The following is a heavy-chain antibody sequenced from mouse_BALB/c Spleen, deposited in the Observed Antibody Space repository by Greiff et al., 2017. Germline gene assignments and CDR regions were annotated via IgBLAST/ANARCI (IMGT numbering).Heavy chain of an antibody. Sequence: QVQLQQSAAELARPGASVKMSCKASGYTFTSYTMHWVKQRPGQGLEWIGYINPSSGYTEYNQKFKDKTTLTADKSSSTAYMQLSSLTSEDSAVYYCARGQGIYAMDYWGQGTSVTVSS. CDR1: GYTFTSYT. CDR3: ARGQGIYAMDY. D-gene: IGHD3-2*02. J-gene: IGHJ4*01. CDR2: INPSSGYT. V-gene: IGHV1-4*02.